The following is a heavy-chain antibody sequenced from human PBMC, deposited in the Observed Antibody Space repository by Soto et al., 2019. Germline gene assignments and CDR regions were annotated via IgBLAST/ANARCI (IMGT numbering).Heavy chain of an antibody. CDR3: ARDQSLGQMLFPDFDY. J-gene: IGHJ4*02. V-gene: IGHV3-21*04. CDR1: GFNFPGYS. D-gene: IGHD3-10*02. Sequence: PGGSLRLSCAASGFNFPGYSMNWVRQAPGKGLEWVASISSGSHYIYYADSVRGRFTISRDNAGDSLYLQMNSLRAGDTAVYFCARDQSLGQMLFPDFDYWGQGTLVTVSS. CDR2: ISSGSHYI.